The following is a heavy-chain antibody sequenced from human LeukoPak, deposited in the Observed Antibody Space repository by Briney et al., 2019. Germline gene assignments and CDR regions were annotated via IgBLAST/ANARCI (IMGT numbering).Heavy chain of an antibody. D-gene: IGHD6-13*01. V-gene: IGHV4-39*01. J-gene: IGHJ4*02. CDR3: ARVESLVRLGIERYYFDY. CDR2: IHYSGNT. CDR1: GGSTSSSNYY. Sequence: SETLSLTCTVSGGSTSSSNYYWGWIRQPPGKGLEWIGGIHYSGNTYYNPSLKSRVTISVDTSKNQFSLKLSSVTAADTAVYYCARVESLVRLGIERYYFDYWGQGTLVTVSS.